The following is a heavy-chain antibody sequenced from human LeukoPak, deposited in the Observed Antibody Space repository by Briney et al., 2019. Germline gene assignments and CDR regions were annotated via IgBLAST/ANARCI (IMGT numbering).Heavy chain of an antibody. D-gene: IGHD2-2*01. CDR1: GFTFSNYW. V-gene: IGHV3-7*01. Sequence: GGSLRLSCAASGFTFSNYWMSWVRQAPGKGLEWVANIKQDESEKNYMDSVKGRFIISRYNAKNSLYLQMDSLRAEDTDVYYCARRRCSSTSCLFDYWGQGTLVSVSS. CDR2: IKQDESEK. CDR3: ARRRCSSTSCLFDY. J-gene: IGHJ4*02.